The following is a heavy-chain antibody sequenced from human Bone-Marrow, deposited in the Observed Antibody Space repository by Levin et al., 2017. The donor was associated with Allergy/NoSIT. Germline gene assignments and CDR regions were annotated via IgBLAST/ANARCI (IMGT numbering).Heavy chain of an antibody. CDR1: GFTFSNSA. V-gene: IGHV3-23*01. D-gene: IGHD5-12*01. CDR3: AKEDGYDSYYDSFDI. CDR2: ISGSGGST. J-gene: IGHJ3*02. Sequence: LSLPCAASGFTFSNSAMSWVRQAPGKGLEWVSAISGSGGSTYYADSVKGRFTISRDNSKNTLFLQMNSLRAEDSAVYYCAKEDGYDSYYDSFDIWGQGTMVTVSS.